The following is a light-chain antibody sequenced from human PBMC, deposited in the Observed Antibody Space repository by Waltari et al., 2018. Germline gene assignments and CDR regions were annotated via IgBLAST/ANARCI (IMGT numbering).Light chain of an antibody. J-gene: IGLJ3*02. CDR3: TSYTRSNTWV. CDR1: STATGDYTF. CDR2: EVS. V-gene: IGLV2-14*01. Sequence: QSALTQPASVSGSPGQSITISCPGTSTATGDYTFVLWYHQFPGKAPKLMIYEVSNRPLGVSNRFSGSKSGNTASLTISGLQAEDEADYYCTSYTRSNTWVFGGGTKVTVL.